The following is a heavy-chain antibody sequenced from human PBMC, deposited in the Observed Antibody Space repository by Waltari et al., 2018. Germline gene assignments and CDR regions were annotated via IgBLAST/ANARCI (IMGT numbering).Heavy chain of an antibody. D-gene: IGHD2-2*01. CDR3: ARVEVGCSSTSCYGFDY. J-gene: IGHJ4*02. V-gene: IGHV4-34*01. Sequence: QVQLQQWGAGLLKPSETLSLTCAVYGGSFSGYSWSWIRQPPGKGLEWIGEINHSGSTNYNPSLKSRVTISVDTSKNQFSLKLSSVTAADTAVYYCARVEVGCSSTSCYGFDYWGQGTLVTVSS. CDR1: GGSFSGYS. CDR2: INHSGST.